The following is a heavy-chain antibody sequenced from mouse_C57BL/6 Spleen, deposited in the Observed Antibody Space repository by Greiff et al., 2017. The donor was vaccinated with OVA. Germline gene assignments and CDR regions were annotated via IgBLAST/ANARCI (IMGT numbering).Heavy chain of an antibody. CDR2: INSDGGST. CDR3: ARADPYYDGNTY. D-gene: IGHD2-1*01. J-gene: IGHJ3*01. CDR1: EYEFPSHD. V-gene: IGHV5-2*01. Sequence: EVMLVESGGGLVQPGASLKLSCESNEYEFPSHDMSWVRKTPEKRLELVAAINSDGGSTYYPDTMEGRFIFSRDNTKKTLYLQMSSLRSEDTALYYCARADPYYDGNTYWGQGTLVTVSA.